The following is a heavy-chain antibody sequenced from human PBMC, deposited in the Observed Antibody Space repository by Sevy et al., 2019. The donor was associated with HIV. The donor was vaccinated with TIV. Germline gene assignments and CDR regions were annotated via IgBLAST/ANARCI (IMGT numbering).Heavy chain of an antibody. V-gene: IGHV3-74*01. D-gene: IGHD3-9*01. J-gene: IGHJ3*01. CDR3: AREGGMGTILRGFDV. CDR1: GFTFSTYW. Sequence: QLGVSLILSCAASGFTFSTYWMHWVRQVPGKGLVWVSRINSDGSSTTYADSVKGRFSISRDNAKNTAYLQMDNLRAEDTAVYFCAREGGMGTILRGFDVWGQGTMVTVSS. CDR2: INSDGSST.